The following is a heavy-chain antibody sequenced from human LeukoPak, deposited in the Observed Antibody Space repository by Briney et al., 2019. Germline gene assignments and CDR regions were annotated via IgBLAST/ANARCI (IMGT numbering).Heavy chain of an antibody. V-gene: IGHV1-18*01. D-gene: IGHD2-15*01. CDR3: VLDVVVAATKRFDY. CDR2: ISAYNGNT. CDR1: GYTFTSYD. Sequence: AASVKVSCKASGYTFTSYDISWVRQAPGQGLEWMGWISAYNGNTNYAQKLQGRVTMTTDTSTSTAYMELRSLRSDDTAVYYCVLDVVVAATKRFDYWGQGTLVTVSS. J-gene: IGHJ4*02.